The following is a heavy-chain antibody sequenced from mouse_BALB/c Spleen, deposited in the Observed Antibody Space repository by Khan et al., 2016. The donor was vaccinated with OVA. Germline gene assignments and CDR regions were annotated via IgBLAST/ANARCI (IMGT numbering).Heavy chain of an antibody. CDR1: GFTFSTYG. J-gene: IGHJ3*01. Sequence: EVELVESGGDLVKPGGSLKLSCAASGFTFSTYGMSWVRQAPDKRLAWVATVSTGGSYTYYPDSVTGRFTISRDNAKNTLYLQMSGLRSEDTAMFYCTRLAYYYDSEGFAYWGQGTLVTVSA. CDR2: VSTGGSYT. V-gene: IGHV5-6*01. D-gene: IGHD1-1*01. CDR3: TRLAYYYDSEGFAY.